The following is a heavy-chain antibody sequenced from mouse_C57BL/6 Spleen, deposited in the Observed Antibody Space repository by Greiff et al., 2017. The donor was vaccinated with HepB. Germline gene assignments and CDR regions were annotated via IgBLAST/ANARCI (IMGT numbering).Heavy chain of an antibody. Sequence: VQLQQSGAELVRPGASVTLSCKASGYTFTDYEMHWVKQPPVHGLEWIGSIDPETGGTAYNQKFKGKAILTADKYSSTAYMEPRSLASEDSAVYYWTRGKVSYDGYCWYFDVWGAVATVTVSS. CDR3: TRGKVSYDGYCWYFDV. CDR2: IDPETGGT. V-gene: IGHV1-15*01. CDR1: GYTFTDYE. D-gene: IGHD2-3*01. J-gene: IGHJ1*01.